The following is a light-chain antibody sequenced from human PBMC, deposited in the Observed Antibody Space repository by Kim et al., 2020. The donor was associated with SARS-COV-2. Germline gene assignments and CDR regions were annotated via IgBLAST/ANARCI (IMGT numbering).Light chain of an antibody. J-gene: IGKJ1*01. CDR2: TAS. V-gene: IGKV1-39*01. CDR1: QSISSY. Sequence: DIQMTQSPSSLSASIGDRVTITCRASQSISSYLNWYQQKPGKAPKLLIYTASSLLSGVPSRFSGSGSGTNFTLTISSLQPEDSATYYCQQSNSVPRTFGQGTKVEIK. CDR3: QQSNSVPRT.